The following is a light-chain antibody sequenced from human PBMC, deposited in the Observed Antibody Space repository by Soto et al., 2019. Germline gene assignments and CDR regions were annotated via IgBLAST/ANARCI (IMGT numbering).Light chain of an antibody. CDR2: EVT. V-gene: IGLV2-14*01. Sequence: QSALTQPASVSGSPGQSVTISCTGTSSDVGNYNYVSWYQQHPGKAPKLMIYEVTNRPSGVSNRFSGSKSGNTASLTISGLQAEDEADYYCSSYRSPTTYVFGTGTKLTVL. J-gene: IGLJ1*01. CDR1: SSDVGNYNY. CDR3: SSYRSPTTYV.